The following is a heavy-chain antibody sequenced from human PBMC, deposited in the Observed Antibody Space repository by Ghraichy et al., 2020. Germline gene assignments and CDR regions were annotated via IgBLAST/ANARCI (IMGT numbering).Heavy chain of an antibody. J-gene: IGHJ4*02. D-gene: IGHD2/OR15-2a*01. CDR3: AREGKNFDC. Sequence: RGSLRLSCAASGFTFGFTFSNSAIIWARQAPGKGLQWVSGIGGSGGGTYYADSVKGRFTISRDNSKNTVYLQMNSLRDEDTAIYYCAREGKNFDCWGQGTLVTVSS. CDR1: GFTFGFTFSNSA. V-gene: IGHV3-23*01. CDR2: IGGSGGGT.